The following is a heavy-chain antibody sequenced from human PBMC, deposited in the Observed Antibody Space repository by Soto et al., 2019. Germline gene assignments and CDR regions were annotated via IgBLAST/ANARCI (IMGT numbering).Heavy chain of an antibody. V-gene: IGHV1-8*02. CDR2: MNPNSGNT. D-gene: IGHD3-3*01. CDR1: GYTFSSSG. Sequence: ASVKVSCKASGYTFSSSGFTWVRQAPGQGLEWMGWMNPNSGNTGYAQKFQGRVTMTRNTSISTAYMELSSLRSEDTAVYYCARGAYDDFWSGVGPKDYYYGMDVWGQGTTVTVSS. CDR3: ARGAYDDFWSGVGPKDYYYGMDV. J-gene: IGHJ6*02.